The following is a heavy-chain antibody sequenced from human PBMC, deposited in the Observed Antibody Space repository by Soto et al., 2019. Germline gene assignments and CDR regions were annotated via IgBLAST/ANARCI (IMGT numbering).Heavy chain of an antibody. CDR2: IKKDGSEK. Sequence: GGSLILSCASSGISTSSYWMGWVRQAPGRGLEWVASIKKDGSEKYYMDSLKGRFTISRDNALNSLYLQMNSLRAEDTAGYFCVNGYHREYWGQGTLVT. J-gene: IGHJ4*02. D-gene: IGHD5-18*01. CDR3: VNGYHREY. CDR1: GISTSSYW. V-gene: IGHV3-7*03.